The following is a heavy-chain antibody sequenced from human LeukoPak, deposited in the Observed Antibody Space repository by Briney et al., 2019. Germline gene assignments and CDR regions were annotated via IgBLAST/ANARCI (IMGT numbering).Heavy chain of an antibody. D-gene: IGHD3-10*01. CDR3: ARDYHGSGSLTTFDY. V-gene: IGHV1-46*01. J-gene: IGHJ4*02. CDR1: GYTVTNYY. Sequence: GASVKVSCKASGYTVTNYYMHWVRQAPGQGLEWMGIVNPSSISASYAQKFQGRVTMTRDTSTSTVYMELSSLRSEDTAVYYCARDYHGSGSLTTFDYWGQGTLVTVSS. CDR2: VNPSSISA.